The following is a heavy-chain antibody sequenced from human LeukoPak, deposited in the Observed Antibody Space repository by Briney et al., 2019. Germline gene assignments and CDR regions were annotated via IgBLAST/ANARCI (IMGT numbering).Heavy chain of an antibody. CDR1: GYTFTTYD. V-gene: IGHV1-2*02. D-gene: IGHD2-2*01. Sequence: ASVKVSCKASGYTFTTYDIYWGRQGTRQGLEWVGCVNPNSGGTNYAQKFQGRVTMTRDTSISTAYMELSRLRSDDTAVYYCARDYCSSTSCYPSGYYYYMDVWGKGTTVTVSS. J-gene: IGHJ6*03. CDR2: VNPNSGGT. CDR3: ARDYCSSTSCYPSGYYYYMDV.